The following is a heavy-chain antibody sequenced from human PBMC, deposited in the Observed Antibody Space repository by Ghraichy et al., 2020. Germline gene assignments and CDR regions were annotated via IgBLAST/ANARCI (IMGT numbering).Heavy chain of an antibody. CDR3: ASAPNTGSYSDS. CDR1: GYTFASYV. D-gene: IGHD1-26*01. V-gene: IGHV1-18*01. CDR2: ISAYNGNT. Sequence: ASVKVSCKASGYTFASYVINWVRQATGQGLEWMGWISAYNGNTDYAQKFQGRVTMTTDTSTTTAYMELRSLTSDDTAVYYCASAPNTGSYSDSWGQGTLVTVS. J-gene: IGHJ5*01.